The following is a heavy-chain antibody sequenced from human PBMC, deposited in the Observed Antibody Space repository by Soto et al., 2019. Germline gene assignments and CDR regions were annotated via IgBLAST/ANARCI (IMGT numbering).Heavy chain of an antibody. D-gene: IGHD6-6*01. CDR1: GGTFSSYA. V-gene: IGHV1-69*12. CDR3: AGHSSSTNYYYYGMDV. J-gene: IGHJ6*02. Sequence: QVQLVQSGAEVKKPGSSVKVSCKASGGTFSSYAISWVRQAPGQGLEWMGGIIPMFGTADYAQRFQGRVTITADESTSPAYMELRSLRSEDTAVYYCAGHSSSTNYYYYGMDVWGQGTTVTVSS. CDR2: IIPMFGTA.